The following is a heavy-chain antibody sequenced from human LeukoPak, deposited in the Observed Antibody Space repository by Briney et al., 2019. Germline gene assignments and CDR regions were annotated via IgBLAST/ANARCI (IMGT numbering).Heavy chain of an antibody. CDR3: ARDYGGSSPFDY. D-gene: IGHD4-23*01. V-gene: IGHV3-21*01. CDR1: GFTFSTYG. CDR2: ISSGSSYI. Sequence: PGGSLRLSCAASGFTFSTYGINWVRQAPGKGLEWVSSISSGSSYIYYADSVKGRFTISRDNAKNSLYLQMNSLRAEDTAVYYCARDYGGSSPFDYWGQGTLVTVSS. J-gene: IGHJ4*02.